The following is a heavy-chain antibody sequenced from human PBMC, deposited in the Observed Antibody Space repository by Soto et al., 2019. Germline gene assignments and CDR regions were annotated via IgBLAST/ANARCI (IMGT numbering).Heavy chain of an antibody. D-gene: IGHD4-17*01. J-gene: IGHJ5*02. V-gene: IGHV3-30*18. CDR1: EVPFSSYG. CDR2: ISYDGSNK. Sequence: PGGSLGLCCAAYEVPFSSYGRHWVRQAPGKGLEWVAVISYDGSNKYYADSVKGRFTISRDNSKNTLYLQMNSLRAEDTAVYYCANPRARSASYTVRPLWFDPWGQGNLVTVSS. CDR3: ANPRARSASYTVRPLWFDP.